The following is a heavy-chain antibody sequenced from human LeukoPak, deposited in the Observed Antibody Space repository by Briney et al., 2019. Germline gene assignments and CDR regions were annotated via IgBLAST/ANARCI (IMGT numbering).Heavy chain of an antibody. CDR3: ASRVTGLGRVDY. Sequence: PSETLSLTCTVSGASISSGGYYWSWIRQHPGKGLGWIGYIYYSGSTYYNPSLKSRVTISVDTSKNQFSLKMNSVTAADTAVYYCASRVTGLGRVDYWGQGTLVTVSS. D-gene: IGHD3-16*01. J-gene: IGHJ4*02. CDR2: IYYSGST. CDR1: GASISSGGYY. V-gene: IGHV4-31*03.